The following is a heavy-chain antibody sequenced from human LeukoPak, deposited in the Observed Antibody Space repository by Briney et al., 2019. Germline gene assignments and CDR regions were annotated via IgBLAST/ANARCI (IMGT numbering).Heavy chain of an antibody. CDR1: GFTFNDYA. CDR2: ISYDGYDK. CDR3: ARDFFPIVDSTWYEIGY. J-gene: IGHJ4*02. Sequence: GRSLRLSCAASGFTFNDYAMYWVRQAPGKGLEWVTLISYDGYDKSYADSVRGRFTISRDNSRNTLYLQMDSLRSEDTAVYYCARDFFPIVDSTWYEIGYWGQGTLVTVSS. V-gene: IGHV3-30-3*01. D-gene: IGHD2-21*01.